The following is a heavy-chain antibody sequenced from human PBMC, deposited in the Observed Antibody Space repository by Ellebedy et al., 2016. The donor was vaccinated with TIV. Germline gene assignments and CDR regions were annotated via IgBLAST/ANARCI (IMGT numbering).Heavy chain of an antibody. Sequence: SVKVSXXASGGTFIRYAITWVRQAPGQGLEWMGGIIPIFGTAKYAQKFQGRVTITADESTGTGYMELSSLKSEDTAVYYCAGGRFGYVGRFDDWGQGALVTVSS. CDR3: AGGRFGYVGRFDD. CDR1: GGTFIRYA. J-gene: IGHJ4*02. CDR2: IIPIFGTA. V-gene: IGHV1-69*13. D-gene: IGHD5-12*01.